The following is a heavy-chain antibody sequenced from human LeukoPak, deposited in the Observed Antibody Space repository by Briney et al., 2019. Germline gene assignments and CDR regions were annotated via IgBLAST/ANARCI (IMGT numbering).Heavy chain of an antibody. CDR1: GGSISSYY. CDR2: IYTSGST. Sequence: SETLSLTCTVSGGSISSYYWSWIRQPAGKGLEWIGHIYTSGSTNYNPSLKSRVTMSVDTSKNQFSLKLSSVTAADTAVYYCAREDYNYYYYGMDVWGQGTTVTVSS. J-gene: IGHJ6*02. V-gene: IGHV4-4*07. D-gene: IGHD4-11*01. CDR3: AREDYNYYYYGMDV.